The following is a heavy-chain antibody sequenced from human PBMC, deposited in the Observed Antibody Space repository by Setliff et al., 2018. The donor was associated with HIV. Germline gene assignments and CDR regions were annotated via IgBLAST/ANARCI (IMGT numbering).Heavy chain of an antibody. V-gene: IGHV4-59*11. J-gene: IGHJ4*02. Sequence: SETLSLTCTVSGGSISSHYWSWIRQPPGKGLEWIAYIFYTGSTNYNPSLQSRATISVDTSKNQFSLKLNSVTTADTAVYYCARVRYYYDSSGPAMYFFDYWGRGTLVTVSS. CDR1: GGSISSHY. CDR3: ARVRYYYDSSGPAMYFFDY. D-gene: IGHD3-22*01. CDR2: IFYTGST.